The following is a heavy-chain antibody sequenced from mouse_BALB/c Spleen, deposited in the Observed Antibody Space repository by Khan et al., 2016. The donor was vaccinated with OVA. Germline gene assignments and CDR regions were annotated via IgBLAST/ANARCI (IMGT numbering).Heavy chain of an antibody. Sequence: QIQLVQSGPELKKPGETVKISCKASGYTFRNFGMNWVKQAPGKGLEWMGWINTYTGEPTYADDFKGRFAFSLETSASTAYLQINHLKNEDTATYFCARSPYFSYSLAYWGQGTLVTVSS. D-gene: IGHD2-10*01. CDR1: GYTFRNFG. J-gene: IGHJ4*01. CDR3: ARSPYFSYSLAY. CDR2: INTYTGEP. V-gene: IGHV9-3-1*01.